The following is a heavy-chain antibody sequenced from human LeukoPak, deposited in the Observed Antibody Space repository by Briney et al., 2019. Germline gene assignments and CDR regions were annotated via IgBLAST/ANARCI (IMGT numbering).Heavy chain of an antibody. V-gene: IGHV5-51*01. D-gene: IGHD6-19*01. CDR2: IYPGDSDT. CDR3: ARGLAYSSGWYAHDAFDI. J-gene: IGHJ3*02. CDR1: GYSFTSYW. Sequence: GESLKISCKGSGYSFTSYWIGWVRQMPGKGLEWMGIIYPGDSDTRYSPSFQGQVTISADKSISTAYLQWSSLKASDTAMYYCARGLAYSSGWYAHDAFDIWGQGTMVTVSS.